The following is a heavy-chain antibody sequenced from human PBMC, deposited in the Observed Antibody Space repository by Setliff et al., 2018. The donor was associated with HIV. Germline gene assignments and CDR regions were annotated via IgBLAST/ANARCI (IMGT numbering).Heavy chain of an antibody. Sequence: SETLSLTCTVSGGSISSSSYYWGWIRQPPGKGLEWIGSIYYSGSTYYNPSLKSRVTISVDTSKNQFSLKLSSVTAADTAVYYCARHERSIFGVTYSYYLDVWGKGTTVTVSS. CDR1: GGSISSSSYY. J-gene: IGHJ6*03. CDR2: IYYSGST. D-gene: IGHD3-3*01. V-gene: IGHV4-39*01. CDR3: ARHERSIFGVTYSYYLDV.